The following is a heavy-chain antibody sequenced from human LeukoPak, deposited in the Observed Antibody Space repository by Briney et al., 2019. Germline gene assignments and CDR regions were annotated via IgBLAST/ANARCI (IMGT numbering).Heavy chain of an antibody. CDR2: ISGSGGST. V-gene: IGHV3-23*01. Sequence: GGSLRLSCAASGFIFSSYAMSWVRQAPGKGLEWVSAISGSGGSTYYADSVKGRFTISRDNSKNTLYLQMNSLRAEDTAVYYCAKDCPACSGGSCYANKYFDYWGQGTLVTVSS. D-gene: IGHD2-15*01. CDR3: AKDCPACSGGSCYANKYFDY. J-gene: IGHJ4*02. CDR1: GFIFSSYA.